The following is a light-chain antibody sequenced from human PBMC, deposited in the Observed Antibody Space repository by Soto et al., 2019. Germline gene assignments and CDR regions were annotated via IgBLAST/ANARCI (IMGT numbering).Light chain of an antibody. CDR2: GNR. Sequence: QSVLTQPPSVSGAPGQRVTLSCPGGSPHPGAGYDVHWYPQPPGTAPQLLIYGNRNRPSGVPDRFSGSKSGTSASLAITGLQAEDEADYYCQSYDSSLRACYVFGTGTKGNVL. V-gene: IGLV1-40*01. J-gene: IGLJ1*01. CDR1: SPHPGAGYD. CDR3: QSYDSSLRACYV.